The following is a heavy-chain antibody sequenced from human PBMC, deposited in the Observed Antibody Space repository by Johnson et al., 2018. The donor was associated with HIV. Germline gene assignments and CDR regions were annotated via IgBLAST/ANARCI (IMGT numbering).Heavy chain of an antibody. V-gene: IGHV3-30*18. CDR1: GFTLSSYG. CDR2: ISYDGSKK. Sequence: VQLLESGGGVVQPGRSLRLSCAASGFTLSSYGMHWVRQAPGKGLEWVAVISYDGSKKYHADSVKGRFTISRDNAKNSLYLQMNSLRTEDTALYHYAKDVSGSKFRDAFDIWGQGTMVTVSS. CDR3: AKDVSGSKFRDAFDI. J-gene: IGHJ3*02. D-gene: IGHD1-26*01.